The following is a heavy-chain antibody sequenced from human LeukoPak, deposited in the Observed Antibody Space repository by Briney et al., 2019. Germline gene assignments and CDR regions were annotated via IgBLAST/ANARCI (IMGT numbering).Heavy chain of an antibody. Sequence: SETLSLTCTVSGDSISSSNYFWVWVRQPPGKGLEWIGSIYYSGSTYYNPSLKSRVTISVDTSKNQFSLKLSSVTAADTAVYYCARHTFDSGSYYSLDYWGQGTLVTVSS. CDR2: IYYSGST. J-gene: IGHJ4*02. CDR3: ARHTFDSGSYYSLDY. CDR1: GDSISSSNYF. V-gene: IGHV4-39*01. D-gene: IGHD1-26*01.